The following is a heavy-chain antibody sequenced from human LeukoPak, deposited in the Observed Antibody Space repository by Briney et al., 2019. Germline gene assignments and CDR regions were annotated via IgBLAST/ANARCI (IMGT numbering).Heavy chain of an antibody. CDR1: RFTLSTYW. CDR3: ARGVPYDSWSGPHYSDY. D-gene: IGHD3-3*01. CDR2: IKQDGSQE. J-gene: IGHJ4*02. Sequence: GSLRLSCAASRFTLSTYWMSWVRQAPGKGLEWVAHIKQDGSQEYYVDSVKGRFTISRDSAKNSLYLQMNSLRAEDTAVYYCARGVPYDSWSGPHYSDYWGQGTLVTVSS. V-gene: IGHV3-7*01.